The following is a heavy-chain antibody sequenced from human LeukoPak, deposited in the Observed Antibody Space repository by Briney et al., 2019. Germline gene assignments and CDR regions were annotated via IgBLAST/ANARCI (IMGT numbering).Heavy chain of an antibody. Sequence: PSETLSLTCAVYGGSFSGYYWSWIRQPPGKGLEWIGEINHSGSTNYNPSLKSRVTISVDTSKNQLSLKLSSVTAADTAVYYCARGPWDVVVPAAIGYFDYWGQGTLVTVSS. J-gene: IGHJ4*02. D-gene: IGHD2-2*02. CDR3: ARGPWDVVVPAAIGYFDY. V-gene: IGHV4-34*01. CDR1: GGSFSGYY. CDR2: INHSGST.